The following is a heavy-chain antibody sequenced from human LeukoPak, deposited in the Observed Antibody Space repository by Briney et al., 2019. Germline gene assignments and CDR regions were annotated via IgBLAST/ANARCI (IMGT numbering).Heavy chain of an antibody. V-gene: IGHV3-23*01. CDR2: ISSSGDRT. J-gene: IGHJ4*02. D-gene: IGHD2-21*02. CDR1: GFTLSSYA. CDR3: VKASTCGGDCYFFDY. Sequence: PGGSLRLSCAASGFTLSSYAISWVRQAPGKGLEWVSSISSSGDRTYYADSVKGRFTISRDYSKNTVYLQISTLRAEDTTVYYCVKASTCGGDCYFFDYWGQGTLVTVSS.